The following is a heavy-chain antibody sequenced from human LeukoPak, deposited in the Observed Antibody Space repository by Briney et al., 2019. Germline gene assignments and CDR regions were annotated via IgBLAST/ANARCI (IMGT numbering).Heavy chain of an antibody. CDR1: GFTFSNYG. CDR2: IRYDGSNK. Sequence: GGSLRLSCAASGFTFSNYGMHWVRQAPGKGLEWVAFIRYDGSNKYYADSVKGRFTISRDNSKNTLYLQMNSLRAEDTAVYYCANTGYSSSWSNWFDPWGQGTLVTVSS. CDR3: ANTGYSSSWSNWFDP. J-gene: IGHJ5*02. V-gene: IGHV3-30*02. D-gene: IGHD6-13*01.